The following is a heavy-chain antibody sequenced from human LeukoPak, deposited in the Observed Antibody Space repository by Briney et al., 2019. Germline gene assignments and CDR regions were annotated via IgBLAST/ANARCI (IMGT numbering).Heavy chain of an antibody. J-gene: IGHJ4*02. CDR3: ARGSTVDYDFWSGYYTQYYFDY. V-gene: IGHV4-34*01. CDR1: GGSFSGYY. D-gene: IGHD3-3*01. CDR2: INHSGST. Sequence: PSETLSLTCAVYGGSFSGYYWSWIRQPPGKGLEWIGEINHSGSTNYNPSLKSRVTISVDTSKNQFSLKLSSVTAAGTAVYYCARGSTVDYDFWSGYYTQYYFDYWGQGTLVTVSS.